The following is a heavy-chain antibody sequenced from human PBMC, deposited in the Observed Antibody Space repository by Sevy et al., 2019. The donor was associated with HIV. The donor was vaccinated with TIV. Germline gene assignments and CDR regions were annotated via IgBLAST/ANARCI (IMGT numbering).Heavy chain of an antibody. CDR3: AKDIDGVITTDLGY. CDR2: ISWNSGSI. V-gene: IGHV3-9*01. Sequence: GGSLRLSCAASGFTFDDYAMHWVRQAPGKGLEWVSGISWNSGSIGYADSVKGRFTISRDNAKNSLYLQMNSLRAEDTALYYCAKDIDGVITTDLGYWGQGTLVTVSS. CDR1: GFTFDDYA. J-gene: IGHJ4*02. D-gene: IGHD3-22*01.